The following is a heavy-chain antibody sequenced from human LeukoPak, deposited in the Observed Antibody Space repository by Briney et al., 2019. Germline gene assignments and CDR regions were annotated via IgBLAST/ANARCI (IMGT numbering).Heavy chain of an antibody. D-gene: IGHD2-2*01. J-gene: IGHJ4*02. V-gene: IGHV4-30-4*01. Sequence: SETLSLTCTVSGGSISSGDYYWSWIRQPPGKGLEWIGYIYYSGSTYYNPSLKSRVTISVDTSKNQFSLKLSSVTAADTAVYYCASIVVVPAALTFDYWGQGTLVTVSS. CDR3: ASIVVVPAALTFDY. CDR2: IYYSGST. CDR1: GGSISSGDYY.